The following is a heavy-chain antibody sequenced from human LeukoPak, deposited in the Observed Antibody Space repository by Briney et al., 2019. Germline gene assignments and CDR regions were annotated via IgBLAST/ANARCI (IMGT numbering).Heavy chain of an antibody. D-gene: IGHD5-24*01. Sequence: PGRSLRLSCAASGFTFKRYAMHWVRQAPGKGLEWVAFIRYDGSNKYYADSVKGRFTISRDNSKNTLYLQMNSLRAEDTAVYYCASPADGYTLWGIFDYWGQGTLVTVSS. CDR2: IRYDGSNK. V-gene: IGHV3-30*04. CDR1: GFTFKRYA. CDR3: ASPADGYTLWGIFDY. J-gene: IGHJ4*02.